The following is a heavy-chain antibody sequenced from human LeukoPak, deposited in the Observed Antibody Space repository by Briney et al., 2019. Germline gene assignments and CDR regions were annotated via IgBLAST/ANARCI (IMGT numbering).Heavy chain of an antibody. CDR1: GGSISSSNW. CDR3: ARTRYYYNSRSYGAPYYFDY. D-gene: IGHD3-10*01. CDR2: IYHSGST. J-gene: IGHJ4*02. V-gene: IGHV4-4*02. Sequence: SETLSLTCAVSGGSISSSNWWSWVRQPPGKGLEWIGEIYHSGSTNYNPSLKSRVTISVDTSKNQFSLKLSSVTAADTAVYYCARTRYYYNSRSYGAPYYFDYWGQGTLVTVSS.